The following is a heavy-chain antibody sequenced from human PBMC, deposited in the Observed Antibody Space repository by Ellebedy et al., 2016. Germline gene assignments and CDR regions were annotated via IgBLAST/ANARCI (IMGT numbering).Heavy chain of an antibody. CDR1: GYSFSNYW. J-gene: IGHJ6*04. D-gene: IGHD2-21*01. V-gene: IGHV5-51*01. Sequence: GESLKISXKASGYSFSNYWIGWVRQMPGKGLEWMGVVYPRDSDTRYSQSFKGHITISADTSISTAYLQWTSLKPSDSAVYYCATYGGLDVWGKGTTVTVSS. CDR3: ATYGGLDV. CDR2: VYPRDSDT.